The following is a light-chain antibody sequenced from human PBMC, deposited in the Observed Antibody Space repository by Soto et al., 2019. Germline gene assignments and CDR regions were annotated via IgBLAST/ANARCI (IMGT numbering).Light chain of an antibody. CDR3: CSYTGRNTYV. J-gene: IGLJ1*01. CDR2: DVSGVN. Sequence: QSALTQPRSVSGSPGHSVTISCTGTSGGVGGYKYGSWYQQHPDKAPKLLIDDVSGVNNRPSGVPDRFSVSKSGSTASLTISGLQADDEADYYCCSYTGRNTYVFGTGTKVTGL. V-gene: IGLV2-11*01. CDR1: SGGVGGYKY.